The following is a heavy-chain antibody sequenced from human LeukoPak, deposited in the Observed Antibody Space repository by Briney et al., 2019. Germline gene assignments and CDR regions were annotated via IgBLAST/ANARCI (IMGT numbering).Heavy chain of an antibody. CDR3: ARQSSSGYHFHIN. J-gene: IGHJ4*02. CDR1: GFTFSSYW. V-gene: IGHV3-7*05. D-gene: IGHD3-22*01. Sequence: GGSLRLSCEASGFTFSSYWMTWVRQALGKGLEWVANIKEDGSEKHYVDSVEGRFTISRDNAKNSLYLQINSLRAEDTAVYYCARQSSSGYHFHINWGQGTLVTVSS. CDR2: IKEDGSEK.